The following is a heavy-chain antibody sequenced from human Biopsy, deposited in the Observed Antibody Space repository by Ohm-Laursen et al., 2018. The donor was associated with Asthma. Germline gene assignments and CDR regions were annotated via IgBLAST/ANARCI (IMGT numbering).Heavy chain of an antibody. V-gene: IGHV4-30-4*01. CDR1: GGYTGSSDHH. J-gene: IGHJ6*02. Sequence: SQTLSLTCRVSGGYTGSSDHHWAWIRQAPGKGLEWIGFVFWSGSTHYSRSLERRVSISIDTATNEFSMKLWSVTPADTAVYFCARVVSCGDIYFGIGVWGPGNTVVVS. D-gene: IGHD4-23*01. CDR3: ARVVSCGDIYFGIGV. CDR2: VFWSGST.